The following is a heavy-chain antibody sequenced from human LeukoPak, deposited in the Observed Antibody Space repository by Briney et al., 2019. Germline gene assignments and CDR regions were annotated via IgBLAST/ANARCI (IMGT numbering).Heavy chain of an antibody. CDR1: GYTFTSHD. V-gene: IGHV1-8*01. CDR2: INPNSGAT. Sequence: ASVTVSCKASGYTFTSHDINWVRQAPGQAPEFIGWINPNSGATGYAQKLQGRVTMTTDTSTSTAYMELRSLRSDDTAVYYCARFQASEFRGFDHWGQGTLITVSS. CDR3: ARFQASEFRGFDH. J-gene: IGHJ4*02. D-gene: IGHD3-10*01.